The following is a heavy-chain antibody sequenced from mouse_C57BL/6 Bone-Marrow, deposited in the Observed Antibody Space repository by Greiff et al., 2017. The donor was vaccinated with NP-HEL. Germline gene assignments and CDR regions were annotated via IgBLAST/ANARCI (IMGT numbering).Heavy chain of an antibody. CDR2: ISSGGDYI. Sequence: EVQVVESGEGLVKPGGSLKLSCAASGFTFSSYAMSWVRQTPEKRLEWVAYISSGGDYIYYADTVKGRFTISRDNARNTLYLQMSSLKSEDTAMYYCTRYWDVGFAYWGQGTLVTVSA. CDR3: TRYWDVGFAY. CDR1: GFTFSSYA. J-gene: IGHJ3*01. D-gene: IGHD4-1*01. V-gene: IGHV5-9-1*02.